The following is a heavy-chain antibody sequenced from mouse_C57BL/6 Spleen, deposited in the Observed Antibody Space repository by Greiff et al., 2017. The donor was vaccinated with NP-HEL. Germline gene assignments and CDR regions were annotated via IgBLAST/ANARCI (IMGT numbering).Heavy chain of an antibody. J-gene: IGHJ4*01. CDR1: GFTFSDYY. V-gene: IGHV5-16*01. CDR2: INYDGSST. CDR3: ARGYYSNPGDY. Sequence: EVKLMESEGGLVQPGSSMKLSCTASGFTFSDYYMAWVRQVPEKGLEWVANINYDGSSTYYLDSLKSRFIISRDNAKNILYLQMSSLKSEDTATYYCARGYYSNPGDYWGQGTSVTVSS. D-gene: IGHD2-5*01.